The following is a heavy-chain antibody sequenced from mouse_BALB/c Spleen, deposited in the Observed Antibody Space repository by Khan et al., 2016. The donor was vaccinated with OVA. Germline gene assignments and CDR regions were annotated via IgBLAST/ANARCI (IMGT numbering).Heavy chain of an antibody. CDR1: GYIFTNYW. CDR3: AREEALYYFDY. J-gene: IGHJ2*01. CDR2: IYPGTDNT. Sequence: VKLLESGAELVRPGASVKLSCKTSGYIFTNYWIHWVKQRSGQGLEWIARIYPGTDNTYYNEKLKDKAILTVDKSSSTAYMQLSSLKSEDSAVYFCAREEALYYFDYWGQGTTLTVSS. D-gene: IGHD3-2*02. V-gene: IGHV1S132*01.